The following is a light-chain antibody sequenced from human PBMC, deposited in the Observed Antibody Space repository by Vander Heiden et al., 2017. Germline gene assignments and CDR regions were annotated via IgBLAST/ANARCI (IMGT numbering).Light chain of an antibody. CDR1: SLRSYY. Sequence: SPELTQDPPVSVALGQTARITCQGDSLRSYYASWYQQKPGQAPVLVIYGKNNRPSGIPDRFSGSSSGNTASLTITGAQAEDEADYYCKARDSSGNHLVFGGGTKLTVL. V-gene: IGLV3-19*01. CDR3: KARDSSGNHLV. J-gene: IGLJ2*01. CDR2: GKN.